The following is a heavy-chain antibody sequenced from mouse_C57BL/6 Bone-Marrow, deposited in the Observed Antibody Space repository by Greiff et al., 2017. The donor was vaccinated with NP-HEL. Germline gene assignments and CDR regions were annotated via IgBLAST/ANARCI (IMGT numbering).Heavy chain of an antibody. Sequence: EVQLQQSGAELVRPGASVKLSCTASGFNIKDDYMHWVKQRPEQGLEWIGWIDPENGDTEYASKFQGKATITADTSSNTAYLQLSSLTSEDTAVYYCTFYYDYDGGYYWGQGTTLTVSS. J-gene: IGHJ2*01. CDR1: GFNIKDDY. V-gene: IGHV14-4*01. CDR3: TFYYDYDGGYY. CDR2: IDPENGDT. D-gene: IGHD2-4*01.